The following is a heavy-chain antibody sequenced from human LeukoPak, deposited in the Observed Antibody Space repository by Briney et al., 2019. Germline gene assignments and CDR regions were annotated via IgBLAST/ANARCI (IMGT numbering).Heavy chain of an antibody. CDR1: GYTFTGYS. V-gene: IGHV1-2*06. Sequence: GASVKVSCKASGYTFTGYSMHWVRQAPGQGLEWMGRINPNSGGTNYAQKCQGRVTMTRDTSISTAYMELSRLRSDDTAVYYCARECSGGSCYGGDYWGQGTLVTVSS. J-gene: IGHJ4*02. D-gene: IGHD2-15*01. CDR3: ARECSGGSCYGGDY. CDR2: INPNSGGT.